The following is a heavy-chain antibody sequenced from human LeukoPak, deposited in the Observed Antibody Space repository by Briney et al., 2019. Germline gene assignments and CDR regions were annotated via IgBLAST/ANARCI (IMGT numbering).Heavy chain of an antibody. V-gene: IGHV3-30-3*01. Sequence: PGGSLRLSCAASGFTFSNYAMHWVRQAPGKGLEWVAVISYDGSNKYYADSVKGRFTISRDNSKNTLYLQMNSLRAEDTAVYYCARGYVWGSYRYVPLYFDYWGQGTLVTVSS. CDR2: ISYDGSNK. CDR3: ARGYVWGSYRYVPLYFDY. D-gene: IGHD3-16*02. J-gene: IGHJ4*02. CDR1: GFTFSNYA.